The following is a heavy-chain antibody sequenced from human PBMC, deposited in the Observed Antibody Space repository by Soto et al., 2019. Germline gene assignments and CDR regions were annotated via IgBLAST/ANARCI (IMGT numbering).Heavy chain of an antibody. CDR2: ISSSSSYI. D-gene: IGHD1-26*01. V-gene: IGHV3-21*01. J-gene: IGHJ4*02. CDR1: GFTFSSYS. Sequence: EVQLVETGGGLVKPGGSLRLSCAASGFTFSSYSMNCVRQTPGKGLEWVSYISSSSSYIYYADSVKGRFTISRDNAKNSLYLQMNSLRAEDTAVYYCARASIVGAKKYYFDYWGQGTLVTVSS. CDR3: ARASIVGAKKYYFDY.